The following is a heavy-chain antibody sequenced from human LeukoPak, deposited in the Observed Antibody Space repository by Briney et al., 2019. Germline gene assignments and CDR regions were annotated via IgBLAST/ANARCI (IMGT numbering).Heavy chain of an antibody. CDR3: AKDRFRGSGSYYNSPSFFDY. Sequence: GGSLRLSCAASGFTFSSYAMSWVRQAPGKGLEWVSAISGSGGSTYYADSVKGRFTISRDNSKNTLYLQMNSLRAEDTAVYYCAKDRFRGSGSYYNSPSFFDYWGQGTLVTVSS. CDR2: ISGSGGST. CDR1: GFTFSSYA. D-gene: IGHD3-10*01. J-gene: IGHJ4*02. V-gene: IGHV3-23*01.